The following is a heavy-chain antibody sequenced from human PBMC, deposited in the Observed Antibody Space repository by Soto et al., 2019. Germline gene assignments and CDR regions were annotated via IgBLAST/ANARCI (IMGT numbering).Heavy chain of an antibody. J-gene: IGHJ5*02. Sequence: VASVKVSCKASGYTFTSYAMHWVRQAPGQRLEWMGWINAGNGNTKYSQKFQGRVTITRDTSASTAYMELSSLRSEDTDVYYCARGGNQNWFDPWGQGTLVTVSS. CDR2: INAGNGNT. CDR3: ARGGNQNWFDP. V-gene: IGHV1-3*01. CDR1: GYTFTSYA. D-gene: IGHD4-4*01.